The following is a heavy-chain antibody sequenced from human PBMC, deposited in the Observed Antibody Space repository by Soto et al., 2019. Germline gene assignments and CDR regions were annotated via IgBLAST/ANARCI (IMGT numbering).Heavy chain of an antibody. CDR1: GFTFSSYA. J-gene: IGHJ4*02. Sequence: GGSLRLSCAASGFTFSSYAMHWVRQAPGKGLEYVSAISSNGGSTYYANSVKGRFTISRDNSKNTLYLQMGSLRAEDVAVYYCARGPGYYFDYWGQGTLVTLSS. V-gene: IGHV3-64*01. CDR2: ISSNGGST. CDR3: ARGPGYYFDY.